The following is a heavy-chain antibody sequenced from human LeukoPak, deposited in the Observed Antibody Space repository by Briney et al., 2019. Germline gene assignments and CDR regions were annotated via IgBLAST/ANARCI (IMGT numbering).Heavy chain of an antibody. D-gene: IGHD2-21*02. CDR1: GGSISSSSYY. CDR3: ARGPPYIVVVTAIGFFDY. CDR2: INHSGST. J-gene: IGHJ4*02. Sequence: SETLSLTCTVSGGSISSSSYYWGWIRQPPGKGLEWIGEINHSGSTNYNPSLKSRVTISVDTSKNQFSPKLSSVTAADTAVYYCARGPPYIVVVTAIGFFDYWGQGTLVTVSS. V-gene: IGHV4-39*07.